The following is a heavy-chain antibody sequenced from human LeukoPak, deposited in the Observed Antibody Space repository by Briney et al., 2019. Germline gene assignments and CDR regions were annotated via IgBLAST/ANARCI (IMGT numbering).Heavy chain of an antibody. CDR2: ISSSSSYI. V-gene: IGHV3-21*01. CDR1: GFTFSNYN. Sequence: PGGSLRLSCAASGFTFSNYNMNWVRQAPGKGLEWVSFISSSSSYIYYADSVKGRFTISRDNAKSSLYLQMSSLRAEDTAVYCCARGRPADYWGQGTLVTVSP. D-gene: IGHD1-14*01. J-gene: IGHJ4*02. CDR3: ARGRPADY.